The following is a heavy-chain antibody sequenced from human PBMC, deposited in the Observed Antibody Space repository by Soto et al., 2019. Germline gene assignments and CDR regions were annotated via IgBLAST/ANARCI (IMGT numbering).Heavy chain of an antibody. Sequence: ASEPLSLTCSVYGGSFSGYYWTWIRQPPGKGLEWIGEINHSGSTNSTPSLKSRVTISVDTSKNQFSLKLSSVTAADTAVYYCARGRTTNYFDYWGQGTLVTVSS. CDR2: INHSGST. J-gene: IGHJ4*02. CDR1: GGSFSGYY. CDR3: ARGRTTNYFDY. V-gene: IGHV4-34*01.